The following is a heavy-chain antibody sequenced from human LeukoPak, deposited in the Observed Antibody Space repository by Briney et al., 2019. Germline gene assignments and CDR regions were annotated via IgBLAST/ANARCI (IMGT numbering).Heavy chain of an antibody. CDR2: IKQDGSEK. CDR1: GFTFTSCW. Sequence: AGGSLRLPCAASGFTFTSCWMSWVRQAPGKGLEWVANIKQDGSEKYYVDSVKGRFTISRDNAKNSLYLQMNSLRAEDTAAYYCAREEYGDHLWWGQGALVTVSS. V-gene: IGHV3-7*01. D-gene: IGHD4-17*01. J-gene: IGHJ4*02. CDR3: AREEYGDHLW.